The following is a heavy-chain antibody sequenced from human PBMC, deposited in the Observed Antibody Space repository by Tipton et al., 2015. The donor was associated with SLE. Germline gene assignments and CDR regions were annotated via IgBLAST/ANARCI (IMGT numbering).Heavy chain of an antibody. Sequence: SLRLSCAASGFTFSSYGMHWVRQAPGKGLEWVAFIRYDGSNKYYADSVKGRFTISRDNSKNTLYLQMNSLRAEDTAVYYCAKGAARPAPYYYYGMDVWGQGTTVTVSS. CDR3: AKGAARPAPYYYYGMDV. CDR2: IRYDGSNK. CDR1: GFTFSSYG. V-gene: IGHV3-30*02. J-gene: IGHJ6*02. D-gene: IGHD6-6*01.